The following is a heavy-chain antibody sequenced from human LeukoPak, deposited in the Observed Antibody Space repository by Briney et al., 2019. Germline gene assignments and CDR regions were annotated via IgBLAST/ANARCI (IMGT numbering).Heavy chain of an antibody. V-gene: IGHV4-34*01. CDR3: ARFGYCSSTSCPDDAFDI. J-gene: IGHJ3*02. D-gene: IGHD2-2*03. CDR1: GGSFSGYY. CDR2: IKHSGST. Sequence: PSETLSLTCAVYGGSFSGYYWSWIRQPPGKGLEWIGEIKHSGSTNYNPSLKSRVTISVDTSKNQFSLKLSSVTAADTAVYYCARFGYCSSTSCPDDAFDIWGQGTMVTVSS.